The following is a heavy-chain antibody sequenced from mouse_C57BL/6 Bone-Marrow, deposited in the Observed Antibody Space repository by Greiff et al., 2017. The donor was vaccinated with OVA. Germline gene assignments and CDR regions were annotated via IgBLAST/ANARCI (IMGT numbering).Heavy chain of an antibody. CDR2: INPNNGGT. CDR1: GYTFTDYY. Sequence: EVKLQQSGPELVKPGASVKISCKASGYTFTDYYMNWVKQSHGKSLEWIGDINPNNGGTSYNQKFKGKATLTVDKSSSTAYMELRSLTSEDSAVYYCAREGLWSWFAYWGQGTLVTVSA. J-gene: IGHJ3*01. CDR3: AREGLWSWFAY. V-gene: IGHV1-26*01. D-gene: IGHD1-1*02.